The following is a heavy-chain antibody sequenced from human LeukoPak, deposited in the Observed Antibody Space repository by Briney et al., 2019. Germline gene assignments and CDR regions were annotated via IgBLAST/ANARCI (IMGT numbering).Heavy chain of an antibody. CDR1: GFTVSSKD. D-gene: IGHD3-22*01. CDR2: IFRDSNT. CDR3: ARDFRYDSSGYKRAAFDI. Sequence: GGSLRLSCAASGFTVSSKDMSWVRQAPGKGLEWVSAIFRDSNTYYTNSVRGRFTISRDSSKNTLYLQMNSLRAENTAVYYCARDFRYDSSGYKRAAFDIWGQGTMVTVSS. V-gene: IGHV3-66*01. J-gene: IGHJ3*02.